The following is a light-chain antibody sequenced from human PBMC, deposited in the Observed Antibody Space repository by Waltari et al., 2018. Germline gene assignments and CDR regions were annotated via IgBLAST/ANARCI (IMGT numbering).Light chain of an antibody. Sequence: QTVVTQESSFSVSPGGTVTLSCGLSSCPVSTDSYPSWYQQTPGQAPRTLIYSTNTRSSGVPDRFSGSIVGNKAALTITGAQADDECDYYCVLYMGSGISVFGGGTKLTVL. CDR3: VLYMGSGISV. CDR1: SCPVSTDSY. CDR2: STN. J-gene: IGLJ3*02. V-gene: IGLV8-61*01.